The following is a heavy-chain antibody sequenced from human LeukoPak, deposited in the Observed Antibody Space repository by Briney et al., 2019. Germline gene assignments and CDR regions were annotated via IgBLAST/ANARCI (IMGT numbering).Heavy chain of an antibody. Sequence: SETLSLTCAVYGGSFSGYYWSWIRQPPGKGLEWIGEINHSGSTYYSPSLKDRVTMSVDTSKNQFSLKLSSVTAADTAVYYCAKTSSSGSHYFDYWGQGTLVTVSS. CDR1: GGSFSGYY. CDR2: INHSGST. V-gene: IGHV4-34*01. CDR3: AKTSSSGSHYFDY. J-gene: IGHJ4*02. D-gene: IGHD3-22*01.